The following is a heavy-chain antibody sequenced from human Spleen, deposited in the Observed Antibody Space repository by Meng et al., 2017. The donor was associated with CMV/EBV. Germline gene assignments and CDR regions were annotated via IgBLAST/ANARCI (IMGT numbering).Heavy chain of an antibody. J-gene: IGHJ3*02. CDR3: ASEPLDAFDI. Sequence: GGSLRLSCAASGFTFSSYEMNWVRQAPGKGLEWVSYISSSGSTIYYADSVKGRFTISRDNAKNSLYLQMNSLRAEDTAVYYCASEPLDAFDIWGQGTMVTVSS. V-gene: IGHV3-48*03. CDR2: ISSSGSTI. CDR1: GFTFSSYE.